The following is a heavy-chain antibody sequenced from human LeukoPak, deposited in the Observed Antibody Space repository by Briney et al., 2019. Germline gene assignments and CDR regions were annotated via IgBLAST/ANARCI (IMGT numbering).Heavy chain of an antibody. CDR2: INPSGGST. J-gene: IGHJ3*02. V-gene: IGHV1-46*01. D-gene: IGHD2-15*01. Sequence: GASVKVSCKASGYTFTSYYMHWVRQAPGQGLEWMGIINPSGGSTSYAQKFQGRVTMTRDTSTSTVYMELSSLRSEDTAVYYCAVLYCSGGSCYSGNAFDIWGQGTMVTVSS. CDR3: AVLYCSGGSCYSGNAFDI. CDR1: GYTFTSYY.